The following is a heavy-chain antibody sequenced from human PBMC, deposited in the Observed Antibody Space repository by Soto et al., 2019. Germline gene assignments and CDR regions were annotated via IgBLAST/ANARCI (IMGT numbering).Heavy chain of an antibody. CDR1: GYTFTGHY. J-gene: IGHJ4*02. D-gene: IGHD1-26*01. CDR3: GRGRSGQIVVFY. Sequence: GESVKVSCKTSGYTFTGHYINWVRQAPQQGPEWMGEIGPESGATRYAQKFRGRVTMTMDTSITTVYMELKNLSPDDTAVYYCGRGRSGQIVVFYWGQGTPVTVSS. V-gene: IGHV1-2*02. CDR2: IGPESGAT.